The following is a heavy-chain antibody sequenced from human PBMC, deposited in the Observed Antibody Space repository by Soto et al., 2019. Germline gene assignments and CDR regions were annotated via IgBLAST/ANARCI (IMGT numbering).Heavy chain of an antibody. J-gene: IGHJ6*03. CDR2: IWYDGSNK. CDR1: GFTFRRYG. CDR3: ARGVDTYYYYMDV. D-gene: IGHD5-18*01. Sequence: XXSLRLSCAASGFTFRRYGMHWVPQAPGKGLEWVAVIWYDGSNKYYADSVKGRFTISRDNSKNTLYLQMNSLRAEDTAVYYCARGVDTYYYYMDVWGKGTTVTVSS. V-gene: IGHV3-33*01.